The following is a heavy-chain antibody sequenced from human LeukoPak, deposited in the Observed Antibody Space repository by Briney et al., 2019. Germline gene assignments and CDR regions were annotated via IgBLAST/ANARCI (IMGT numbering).Heavy chain of an antibody. Sequence: GGSLRLSCAASGFTFSAYSMNWVRQAPGKGLEWVSSITSSSTYIYYADLVKGRFTISRDNSKNTLYLQMNSLRAEDTAVYYCAKSIDGGYSSSSGDYWGQGTLVTVSS. CDR2: ITSSSTYI. V-gene: IGHV3-21*01. D-gene: IGHD6-6*01. CDR3: AKSIDGGYSSSSGDY. CDR1: GFTFSAYS. J-gene: IGHJ4*02.